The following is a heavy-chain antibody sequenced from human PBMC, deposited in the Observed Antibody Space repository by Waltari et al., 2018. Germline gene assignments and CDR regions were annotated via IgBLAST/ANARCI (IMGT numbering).Heavy chain of an antibody. J-gene: IGHJ4*02. CDR1: GFTFSDFW. CDR2: IKHDGSQK. D-gene: IGHD1-20*01. V-gene: IGHV3-7*01. Sequence: EVQLVESGGGLVQPGGSLSLSCAASGFTFSDFWMSWVRQAPGKGLEWLANIKHDGSQKSYVDSVEGRFTISRDNAKNSLYLQMDSLTPEDTAVYFCAKDNWSYNRHFESWGQGSLVTVSS. CDR3: AKDNWSYNRHFES.